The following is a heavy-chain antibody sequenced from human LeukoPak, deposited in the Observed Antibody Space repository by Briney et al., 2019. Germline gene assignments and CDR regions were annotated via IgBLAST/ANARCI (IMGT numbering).Heavy chain of an antibody. CDR3: ARVGFWSGSYTGYFDY. D-gene: IGHD3-3*01. CDR2: MYYSGTT. J-gene: IGHJ4*02. V-gene: IGHV4-59*12. Sequence: PSETLSLTCTVSRGSIIGYYRTWIRQPPGKGLQWIGYMYYSGTTKYNPSLKSRVTTSMDTSKNQFSLKVNSVTAADTAVYYCARVGFWSGSYTGYFDYWGQGALVTVSS. CDR1: RGSIIGYY.